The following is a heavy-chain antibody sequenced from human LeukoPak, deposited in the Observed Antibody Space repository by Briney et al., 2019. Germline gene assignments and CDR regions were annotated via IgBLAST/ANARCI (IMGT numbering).Heavy chain of an antibody. CDR2: ISGSGGST. Sequence: KPGGSLRLSCAASGFTFSSYGMNWVRQAPGKGLEWVSAISGSGGSTYYADSVKGRFAISRDNSKNMLYLQMNSLRAEDTAVYYCAKDGRNYNSSGYYDYWGQGTLVTVSS. CDR1: GFTFSSYG. J-gene: IGHJ4*02. D-gene: IGHD3-22*01. CDR3: AKDGRNYNSSGYYDY. V-gene: IGHV3-23*01.